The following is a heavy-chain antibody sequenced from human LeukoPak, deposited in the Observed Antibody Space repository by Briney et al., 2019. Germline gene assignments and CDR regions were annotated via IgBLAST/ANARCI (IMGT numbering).Heavy chain of an antibody. D-gene: IGHD2-2*02. Sequence: SETLSLTCTVSGGSVSSGSYYWSWTRQPPGKGLEWIGYIYYSGSTNYNPSLKSRVTISVDTSKNQFSLKLSSVTAADTAVYYCARDRVVVVPAAIRDYYYYGMDVWGQGTTVTVSS. CDR1: GGSVSSGSYY. CDR2: IYYSGST. V-gene: IGHV4-61*01. CDR3: ARDRVVVVPAAIRDYYYYGMDV. J-gene: IGHJ6*02.